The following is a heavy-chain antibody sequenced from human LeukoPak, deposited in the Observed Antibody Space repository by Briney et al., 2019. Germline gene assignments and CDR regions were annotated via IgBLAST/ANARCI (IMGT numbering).Heavy chain of an antibody. D-gene: IGHD6-19*01. J-gene: IGHJ4*02. CDR3: ARNYNGGWYFFDN. V-gene: IGHV3-20*04. CDR2: ISWNGVAT. CDR1: GFTFSSYA. Sequence: PGGSLRLSCAASGFTFSSYAMSWVRQAPGKGLEWVSGISWNGVATGYADSVKGRFTISRDNAKNSLYLQMSSLRAEDTALYYCARNYNGGWYFFDNWGQGTLVTVSS.